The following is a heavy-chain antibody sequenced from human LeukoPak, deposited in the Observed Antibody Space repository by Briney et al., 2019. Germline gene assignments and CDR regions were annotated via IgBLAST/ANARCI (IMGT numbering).Heavy chain of an antibody. CDR2: INPNSGST. CDR3: ARAGDSSSWDNWFDP. D-gene: IGHD6-13*01. V-gene: IGHV1-2*02. J-gene: IGHJ5*02. Sequence: ASVKVSCKASGYTFTGYYMHWVRQAPGQGLEWMGWINPNSGSTNYAQKFQGRVTMTRDTSISTAYMELSRLRSDDTAVYYCARAGDSSSWDNWFDPWGQGTLVTVSS. CDR1: GYTFTGYY.